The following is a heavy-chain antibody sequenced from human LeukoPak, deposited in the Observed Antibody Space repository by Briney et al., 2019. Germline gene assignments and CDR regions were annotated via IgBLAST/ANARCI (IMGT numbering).Heavy chain of an antibody. CDR1: GFTLSNYW. CDR2: INPDGSGT. V-gene: IGHV3-74*01. J-gene: IGHJ4*02. D-gene: IGHD1-26*01. CDR3: ARDGIVGALDY. Sequence: GSLRLSCAASGFTLSNYWVHWVRQPPGKGLVWVSRINPDGSGTSYADSVKGRFTISRDNSKNTLYLQMNSLRAEDTAVYYCARDGIVGALDYWGQGTLVTVSS.